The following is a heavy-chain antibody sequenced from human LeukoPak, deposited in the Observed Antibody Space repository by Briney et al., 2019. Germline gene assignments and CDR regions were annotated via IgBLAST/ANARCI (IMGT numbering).Heavy chain of an antibody. CDR2: ISGSGGST. J-gene: IGHJ4*02. V-gene: IGHV3-23*01. CDR1: GFTFSSYA. CDR3: AKDSLTTYYYDSSGYYLLFDY. Sequence: GGSLRLSCAASGFTFSSYAMSWVRQALGKGLEWVSAISGSGGSTYYADSVKGRFTISRDNSKNTLYLQMNSLRAEDTAVYYCAKDSLTTYYYDSSGYYLLFDYWGRGTLVTVSS. D-gene: IGHD3-22*01.